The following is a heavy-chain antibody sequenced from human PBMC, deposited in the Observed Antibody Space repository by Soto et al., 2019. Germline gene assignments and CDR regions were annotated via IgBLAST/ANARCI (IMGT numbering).Heavy chain of an antibody. CDR1: GYTLTELS. CDR3: ATNPMVRGVTPNWFDP. J-gene: IGHJ5*02. Sequence: ASVKVSCKVSGYTLTELSMHWVRQAPGKGLEWMGGFDPEDGETIYAQKFQGRVTMTEDTSTDTAYMELSSLRSEDTAVYYCATNPMVRGVTPNWFDPWGQGTLVTVSS. D-gene: IGHD3-10*01. CDR2: FDPEDGET. V-gene: IGHV1-24*01.